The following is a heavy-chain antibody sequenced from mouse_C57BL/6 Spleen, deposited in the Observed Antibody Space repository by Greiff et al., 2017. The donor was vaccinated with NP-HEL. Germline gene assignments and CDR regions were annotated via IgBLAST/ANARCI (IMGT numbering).Heavy chain of an antibody. D-gene: IGHD1-1*01. V-gene: IGHV1-39*01. CDR1: GYSFTDYN. Sequence: EVHLVESGPELVKPGASVKISCKASGYSFTDYNMNWVKQSNGKSLEWIGVINPNYGTTSYNQKFKGKATLTVDQSSSTAYMQLNSLTSEDSAVYYCASYYYGSRDYYAMDYWGQGTSVTVSS. CDR2: INPNYGTT. J-gene: IGHJ4*01. CDR3: ASYYYGSRDYYAMDY.